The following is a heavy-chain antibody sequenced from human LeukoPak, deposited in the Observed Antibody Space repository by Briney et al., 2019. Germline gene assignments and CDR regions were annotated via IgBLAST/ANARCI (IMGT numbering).Heavy chain of an antibody. J-gene: IGHJ4*02. V-gene: IGHV1-18*01. CDR3: ARVQSAAMGRYHFDY. D-gene: IGHD2-2*01. CDR2: ISVNNGHT. CDR1: GYTFTTYA. Sequence: ASMKVSCKTSGYTFTTYAISWLRQAPGQGLECMGWISVNNGHTKYPQKFQGRVTMTTDTPTGTAYMELWSLRSDDTAVYYCARVQSAAMGRYHFDYWGQGTLVTVSP.